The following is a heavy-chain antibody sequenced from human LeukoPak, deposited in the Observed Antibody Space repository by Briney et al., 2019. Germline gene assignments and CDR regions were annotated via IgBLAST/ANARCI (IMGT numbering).Heavy chain of an antibody. J-gene: IGHJ4*02. CDR3: AREPAYGALDY. D-gene: IGHD4-17*01. CDR1: ESIFSSSW. V-gene: IGHV3-7*03. Sequence: GGSLRLSCAASESIFSSSWMSWVRQAPGKGLEWVANIKQDGSKKNYVDSVKGRFTISRDNAKNSLFLQMNSLRAEDTAVYYCAREPAYGALDYWGQGTLVTVSS. CDR2: IKQDGSKK.